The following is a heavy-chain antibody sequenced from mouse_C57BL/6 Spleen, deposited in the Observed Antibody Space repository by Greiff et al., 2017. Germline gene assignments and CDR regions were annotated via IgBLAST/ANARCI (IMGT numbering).Heavy chain of an antibody. V-gene: IGHV2-2*01. CDR3: ARKGGSLYDGYYGGEFAY. CDR2: IWSGGST. Sequence: ESGPGLVQPSQSLSITCTVSGFSLTSYGVHWVRQSPGKGLEWLGVIWSGGSTDYNAAFISRLSISKDNSKSQVFFKMNSLQADDTAIYYCARKGGSLYDGYYGGEFAYWGQGTLVTVSA. J-gene: IGHJ3*01. D-gene: IGHD2-3*01. CDR1: GFSLTSYG.